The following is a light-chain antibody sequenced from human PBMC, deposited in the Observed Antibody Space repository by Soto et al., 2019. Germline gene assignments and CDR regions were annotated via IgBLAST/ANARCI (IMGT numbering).Light chain of an antibody. CDR3: MQGTHWPST. V-gene: IGKV2-30*01. J-gene: IGKJ1*01. CDR1: QSLEYSDGNTY. Sequence: DVVMTQSPLSLPVTLGQPASISCRSSQSLEYSDGNTYLNWFQQRPGQSPRRLIYKVYNGDSGVPYRVSSSDSGTDFTLKISRVEAEDVRVYYCMQGTHWPSTFSQGTKVEIK. CDR2: KVY.